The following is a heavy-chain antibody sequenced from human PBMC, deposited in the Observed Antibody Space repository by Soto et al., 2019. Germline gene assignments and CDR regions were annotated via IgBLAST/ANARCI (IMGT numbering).Heavy chain of an antibody. J-gene: IGHJ6*02. CDR3: AKDRVPRGRNRYYYYYYGMDV. Sequence: GGSLRLSCAASGFTFSSYAMSWVRQAPGKGLEWVSAISGSGGSTYYADSVKGRFTISRDNSKNTLYLQMNSLRAEDTAVYYCAKDRVPRGRNRYYYYYYGMDVWGQGTTVTVSS. CDR1: GFTFSSYA. D-gene: IGHD5-18*01. CDR2: ISGSGGST. V-gene: IGHV3-23*01.